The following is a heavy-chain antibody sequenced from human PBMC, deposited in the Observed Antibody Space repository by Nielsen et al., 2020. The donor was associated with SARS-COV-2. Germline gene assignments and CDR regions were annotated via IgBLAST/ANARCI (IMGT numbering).Heavy chain of an antibody. Sequence: SETLSLTCAVYGGSFSGYYWSWIRQPPGKGLEWIGEINHSGSTNYNPSLKSRVTISVDTSKNQFSLKLSSVTAADTAVYYCARNYYDSSGYYFYYYYYMDVWGKGTTVTVSS. V-gene: IGHV4-34*01. CDR2: INHSGST. CDR3: ARNYYDSSGYYFYYYYYMDV. CDR1: GGSFSGYY. J-gene: IGHJ6*03. D-gene: IGHD3-22*01.